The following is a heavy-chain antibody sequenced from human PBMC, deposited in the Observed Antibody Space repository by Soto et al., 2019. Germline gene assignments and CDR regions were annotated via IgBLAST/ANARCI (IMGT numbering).Heavy chain of an antibody. J-gene: IGHJ4*02. CDR2: IYSGGST. CDR3: ARDSAAAGTGY. V-gene: IGHV3-53*04. Sequence: GGSLRLSCAASGFTVSSNYMSWVRQAPGKGLEWVSVIYSGGSTYYADSVKGRFTISRYKSKNTLYIQMNSLRAEDTAVYYCARDSAAAGTGYWGQGTLVTVSS. D-gene: IGHD6-13*01. CDR1: GFTVSSNY.